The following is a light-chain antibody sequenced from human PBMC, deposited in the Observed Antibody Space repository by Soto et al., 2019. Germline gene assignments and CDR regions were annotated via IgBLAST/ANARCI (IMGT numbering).Light chain of an antibody. CDR3: QQSYTISWT. J-gene: IGKJ1*01. CDR1: QTISSW. Sequence: DIQLTQSPATLSGSVGDRVTLTCRASQTISSWLAWYQQKPGKAPNLLIYTASTLQSGVPSRFSGSGSGTDFTLTISNLQPEDFATYCCQQSYTISWTFGQGTKVDI. V-gene: IGKV1-39*01. CDR2: TAS.